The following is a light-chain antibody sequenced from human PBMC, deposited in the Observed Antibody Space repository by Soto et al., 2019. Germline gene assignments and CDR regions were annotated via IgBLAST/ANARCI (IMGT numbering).Light chain of an antibody. CDR3: MQALQTPLFT. CDR1: QSLLHSNGYNY. Sequence: IVMTQSPLSLPVTPGEPASISCRSSQSLLHSNGYNYLDWYLQKPGQSPQPLIYLGSNRASGVPDRFSGSGSGTDFTLKISRVEAEDVGVYYCMQALQTPLFTFGPGTKVDIK. V-gene: IGKV2-28*01. CDR2: LGS. J-gene: IGKJ3*01.